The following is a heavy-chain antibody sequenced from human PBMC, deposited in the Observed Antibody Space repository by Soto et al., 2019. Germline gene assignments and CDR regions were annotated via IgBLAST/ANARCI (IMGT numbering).Heavy chain of an antibody. Sequence: VGSLILSCAASGFTFSSYAMSWVRQAPGKGLEWVSAISGSGGSTYYADSVKGRFTISRDNSKNTLYLQMNSLRAEDTAVYYCAKDWVWLGPFDYWGQGTLVTVSS. CDR3: AKDWVWLGPFDY. CDR1: GFTFSSYA. D-gene: IGHD6-19*01. V-gene: IGHV3-23*01. CDR2: ISGSGGST. J-gene: IGHJ4*02.